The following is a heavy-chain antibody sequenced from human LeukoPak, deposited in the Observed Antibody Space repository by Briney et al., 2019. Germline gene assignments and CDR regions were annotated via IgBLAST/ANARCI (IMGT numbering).Heavy chain of an antibody. J-gene: IGHJ6*03. CDR2: IYYSGST. CDR1: GGSISSYY. CDR3: ARGSSSWYGGYYYYMDV. V-gene: IGHV4-59*01. D-gene: IGHD6-13*01. Sequence: SETLSLTCTVSGGSISSYYWSWIRQPPGKGLEWIGYIYYSGSTNYNPSLKSRVTISVDTSKNQFSLKLSSVTAADTAVYYCARGSSSWYGGYYYYMDVWGKGTTVTISS.